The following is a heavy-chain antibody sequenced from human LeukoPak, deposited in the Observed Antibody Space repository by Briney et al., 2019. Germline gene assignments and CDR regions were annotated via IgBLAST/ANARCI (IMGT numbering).Heavy chain of an antibody. V-gene: IGHV4-39*01. J-gene: IGHJ4*02. CDR3: ARLYYYGSGSYYSFDY. CDR1: GGSISNGNYS. D-gene: IGHD3-10*01. CDR2: IYYSGST. Sequence: PSETLSLTCTVSGGSISNGNYSGAGIGRPPGGGLGGMGGIYYSGSTYYNPSLKSRGTISVDTSKNQFSLKLSSVTAADTAVYYCARLYYYGSGSYYSFDYWGQGTLVTVSS.